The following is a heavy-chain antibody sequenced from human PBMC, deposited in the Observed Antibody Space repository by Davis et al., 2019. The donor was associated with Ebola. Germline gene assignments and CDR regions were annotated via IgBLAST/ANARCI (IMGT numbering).Heavy chain of an antibody. J-gene: IGHJ6*02. Sequence: GESLKISCAASGFTFSTYDMHWVRQVPGKGLEWVSTIGTAGDTYYAGSVKGRFTISRENAKHSLSLQMSGLRAGDTAVYYCARGDTSSSFYYYYAMDVWGQGTTVTVSS. CDR3: ARGDTSSSFYYYYAMDV. V-gene: IGHV3-13*01. CDR2: IGTAGDT. D-gene: IGHD6-6*01. CDR1: GFTFSTYD.